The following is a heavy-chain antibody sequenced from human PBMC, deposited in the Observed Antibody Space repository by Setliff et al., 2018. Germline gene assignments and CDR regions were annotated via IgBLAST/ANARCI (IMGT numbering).Heavy chain of an antibody. CDR1: GGSISSAPYY. J-gene: IGHJ4*02. CDR2: IYTSWSS. V-gene: IGHV4-61*09. D-gene: IGHD2-15*01. Sequence: SETLSLTCTVSGGSISSAPYYWSWIRQPAGKGPEWIGHIYTSWSSNYNPSLKSRVTMSIDTSKNQFSLNLSSVTAADTAVYYCARDRVVVLAGRRGFYFDYWGQGTLVTVSS. CDR3: ARDRVVVLAGRRGFYFDY.